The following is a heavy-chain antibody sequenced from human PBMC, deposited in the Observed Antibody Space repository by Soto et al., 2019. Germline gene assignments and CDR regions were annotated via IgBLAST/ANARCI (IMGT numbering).Heavy chain of an antibody. CDR2: IYYSGST. V-gene: IGHV4-59*01. CDR1: GCSIRSYY. Sequence: PSETQSLTCTFSGCSIRSYYWSWIRQPPGKGLEWIGYIYYSGSTNYNPSLKSRVTISVDTSKNQFSLKLSSVTAADTAVYYCASVTRTCISTSCYRYYYGMDVWGQGTTVTVSS. D-gene: IGHD2-2*02. CDR3: ASVTRTCISTSCYRYYYGMDV. J-gene: IGHJ6*02.